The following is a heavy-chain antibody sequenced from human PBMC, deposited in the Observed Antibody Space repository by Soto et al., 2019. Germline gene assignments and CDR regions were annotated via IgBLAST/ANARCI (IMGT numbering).Heavy chain of an antibody. Sequence: SETLSLTCTVSGGSISSYYWSWIRQPPGKGLEWIGYIYYSGSTNYNPSLKSRVTISVDTSKNQFSLKLSSVTAADTAVYFCSRDNRYMVRGVTEDNWFDPWGQGTLVTVSS. CDR1: GGSISSYY. CDR3: SRDNRYMVRGVTEDNWFDP. CDR2: IYYSGST. V-gene: IGHV4-59*01. J-gene: IGHJ5*02. D-gene: IGHD3-10*01.